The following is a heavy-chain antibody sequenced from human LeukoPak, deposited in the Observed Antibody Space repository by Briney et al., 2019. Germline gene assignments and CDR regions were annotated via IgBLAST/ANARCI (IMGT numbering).Heavy chain of an antibody. D-gene: IGHD6-19*01. V-gene: IGHV3-48*03. CDR1: GFTFSSYE. Sequence: TGGSPRLSCAASGFTFSSYEMNWVRQAPGKGLEWVSYISSSGSTIYYADSVKGRFTISRDNAKNSLYLQMNSLRAEDTAVYYCAKDISRSNLRSQWLVPDPKYYFDYWGQGTLVTVSS. CDR3: AKDISRSNLRSQWLVPDPKYYFDY. J-gene: IGHJ4*02. CDR2: ISSSGSTI.